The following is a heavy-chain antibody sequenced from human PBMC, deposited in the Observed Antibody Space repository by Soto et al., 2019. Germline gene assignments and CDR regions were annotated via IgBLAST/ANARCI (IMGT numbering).Heavy chain of an antibody. CDR2: ISSSSSTI. CDR1: GFTFSSYS. V-gene: IGHV3-48*01. D-gene: IGHD2-15*01. CDR3: ARDPGIVVVVAARFDAFDI. Sequence: EVQLVESGGGLVQPGGSLRLSCAASGFTFSSYSMNWVRQAPGKGLEWVSYISSSSSTIYYADSVKGRFTISRDNAKNSLYLQMNRLRAEDTAVYYCARDPGIVVVVAARFDAFDIWGQGTMVTVSS. J-gene: IGHJ3*02.